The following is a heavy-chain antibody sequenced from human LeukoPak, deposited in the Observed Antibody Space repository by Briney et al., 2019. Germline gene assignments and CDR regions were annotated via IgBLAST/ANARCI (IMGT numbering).Heavy chain of an antibody. CDR2: IIPIFGTA. Sequence: SVTVSCKASGGTFSSYAISWVRQAPGQGLEWMGGIIPIFGTANYAQKFQGRVTITADESTSTAYKELSSLRSEDTAVYYCARASITFGGVIVIRAFDYWGQGTLVTVSS. V-gene: IGHV1-69*13. CDR1: GGTFSSYA. J-gene: IGHJ4*02. CDR3: ARASITFGGVIVIRAFDY. D-gene: IGHD3-16*02.